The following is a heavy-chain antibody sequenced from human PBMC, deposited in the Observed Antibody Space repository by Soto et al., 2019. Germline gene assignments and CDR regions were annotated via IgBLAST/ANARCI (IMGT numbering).Heavy chain of an antibody. V-gene: IGHV1-69*14. CDR2: IIPIFGTT. D-gene: IGHD6-25*01. CDR3: ARVLGSGYDPGDY. J-gene: IGHJ4*02. Sequence: QVQLVQSGAEVKKPGSSVKVSCKTSGDIFSGYSISWVRQAPGQGLEWMGGIIPIFGTTNYAQRFHGRVTSTPDKSTSTVYLELDSLNSQDTAVYYCARVLGSGYDPGDYWGQGTLVTVSS. CDR1: GDIFSGYS.